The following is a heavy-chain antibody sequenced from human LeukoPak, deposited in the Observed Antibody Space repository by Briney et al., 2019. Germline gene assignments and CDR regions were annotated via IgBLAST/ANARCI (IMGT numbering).Heavy chain of an antibody. CDR1: GGTFSSYA. V-gene: IGHV1-69*13. Sequence: SVKVSCKASGGTFSSYAISWVRQAPGQGLEWMGGIIPIFGTANYAQKFQGRVTITADESTSTAYMELSSLRSEDTAVYYCARGAADSGTFDYWGQGTLVTVSS. CDR2: IIPIFGTA. CDR3: ARGAADSGTFDY. D-gene: IGHD1-26*01. J-gene: IGHJ4*02.